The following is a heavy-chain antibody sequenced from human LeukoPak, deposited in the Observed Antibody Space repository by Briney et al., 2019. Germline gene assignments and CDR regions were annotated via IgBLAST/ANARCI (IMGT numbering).Heavy chain of an antibody. D-gene: IGHD2-2*01. V-gene: IGHV3-11*01. Sequence: GGSLRLSCAASGFTFSDYYMSWIRQAPGKGLEWVPYISSSGSTIYYADSVKGRFTISRDNAKNSLYLQMNSLRAEDTAVYYCARARTCSSTSCYFNYWGQGTLVTVSS. CDR3: ARARTCSSTSCYFNY. J-gene: IGHJ4*02. CDR2: ISSSGSTI. CDR1: GFTFSDYY.